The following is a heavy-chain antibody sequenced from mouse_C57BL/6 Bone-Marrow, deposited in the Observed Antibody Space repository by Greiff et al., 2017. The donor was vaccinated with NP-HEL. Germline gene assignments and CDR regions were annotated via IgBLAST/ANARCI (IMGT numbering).Heavy chain of an antibody. CDR2: ISNGGGST. J-gene: IGHJ3*01. V-gene: IGHV5-12*01. Sequence: EVQLVESGGGLVQPGGSLKLSCAASGFTFSDYYMYWVRQTPEKRLEWVAYISNGGGSTYYPDTVKGRFTISRDNAKNTLYLQMSRLKSEDTAMYYCARQGYSNPFAYWGQGTLVTVSA. CDR3: ARQGYSNPFAY. CDR1: GFTFSDYY. D-gene: IGHD2-5*01.